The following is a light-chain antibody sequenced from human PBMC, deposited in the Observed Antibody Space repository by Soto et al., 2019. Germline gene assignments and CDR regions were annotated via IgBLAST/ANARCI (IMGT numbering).Light chain of an antibody. CDR2: EGS. CDR3: LRYGTCFPM. V-gene: IGKV1-5*03. Sequence: DIQMTQSPSALSASVGDRVTITCRASQSVSNWLAWYRQKPGEAPKLLIYEGSTLERGVPSRFSGSGSGTEFTLTRSSLRPDGFATVYFLRYGTCFPMFGHGTKV. J-gene: IGKJ1*01. CDR1: QSVSNW.